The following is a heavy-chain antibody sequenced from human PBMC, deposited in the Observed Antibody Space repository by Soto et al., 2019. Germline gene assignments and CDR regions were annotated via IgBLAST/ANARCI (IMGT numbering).Heavy chain of an antibody. D-gene: IGHD3-3*01. Sequence: QITLKESGPTLVKPTQTLTLTCTFPGFSLSTSEVGVGWVSQPPGKALEWVALIYLDADKRSSPALKSRLTITTDTTKNQVVLTMTNLDPVDTATYYCAHTMRPRIFSVCGQGTTVTVSS. CDR3: AHTMRPRIFSV. CDR2: IYLDADK. CDR1: GFSLSTSEVG. V-gene: IGHV2-5*02. J-gene: IGHJ6*02.